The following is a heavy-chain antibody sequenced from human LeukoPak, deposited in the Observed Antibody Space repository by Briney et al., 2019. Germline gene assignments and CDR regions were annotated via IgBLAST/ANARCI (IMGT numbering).Heavy chain of an antibody. D-gene: IGHD5-12*01. CDR2: IYPGDSDT. CDR3: ARPVVYSGYDSGFDY. J-gene: IGHJ4*02. Sequence: GESLKISCKGSGYSFITYWIAWVRQMPGKGLEWMGIIYPGDSDTRYSPSFQGQVTISADRSISTAYLQWSSLKASDTAIYYCARPVVYSGYDSGFDYWGQGTLVTVSS. CDR1: GYSFITYW. V-gene: IGHV5-51*01.